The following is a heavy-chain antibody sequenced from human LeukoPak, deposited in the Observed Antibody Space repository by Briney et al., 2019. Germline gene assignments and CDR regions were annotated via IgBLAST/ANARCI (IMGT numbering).Heavy chain of an antibody. V-gene: IGHV3-48*02. Sequence: GVPLRLSCAPSGLIFSSYSMQWVRQAPGKGLEWVSHIRSSGSTIYYADSVKGRFTISRDNAKESLYLQMSSLRDEDTAVYYCVFPYWQDLDHWGQGTLVTVSS. CDR3: VFPYWQDLDH. J-gene: IGHJ4*02. CDR1: GLIFSSYS. D-gene: IGHD2-15*01. CDR2: IRSSGSTI.